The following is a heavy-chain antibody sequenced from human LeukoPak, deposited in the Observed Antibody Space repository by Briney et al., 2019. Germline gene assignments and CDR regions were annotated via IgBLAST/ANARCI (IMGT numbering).Heavy chain of an antibody. CDR2: IYYSGST. Sequence: SETLSFTCTVSGGSISSSSYYWGWIRQPPGKGLEWIGYIYYSGSTNYNPSLKSRVTISVDTSKNQFSLKLSSVTAADTAVYYCAREGGYSGYGYYYYYYMDVWGKGTTVTVSS. CDR3: AREGGYSGYGYYYYYYMDV. J-gene: IGHJ6*03. CDR1: GGSISSSSYY. V-gene: IGHV4-61*01. D-gene: IGHD5-12*01.